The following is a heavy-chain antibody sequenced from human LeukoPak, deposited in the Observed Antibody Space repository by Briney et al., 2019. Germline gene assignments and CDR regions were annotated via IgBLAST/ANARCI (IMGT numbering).Heavy chain of an antibody. D-gene: IGHD3-3*01. CDR1: GFTVSSNY. CDR3: AKHGPDYDFWSGLDY. V-gene: IGHV3-53*01. Sequence: PGGSLRLSCAASGFTVSSNYMSWVRQAPGKGLEWVSVIYSGGSTYYADSVKGRFTISRDNSKNTLYLQMNSLRAEDTAVYYCAKHGPDYDFWSGLDYWGQGTLVTVSS. CDR2: IYSGGST. J-gene: IGHJ4*02.